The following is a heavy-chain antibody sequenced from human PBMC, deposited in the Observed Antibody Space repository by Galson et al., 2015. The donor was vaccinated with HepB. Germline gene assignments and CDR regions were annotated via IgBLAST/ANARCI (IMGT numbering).Heavy chain of an antibody. V-gene: IGHV3-7*01. J-gene: IGHJ6*02. CDR2: IKQDGSEK. D-gene: IGHD2-2*01. CDR3: ARDRVGLSSSDYYYGMDV. CDR1: GFTFSSYG. Sequence: SLRLSCAASGFTFSSYGMHWVRQAPGKGLEWVANIKQDGSEKYYVDSVKGRFTISRDNAKNSLYLQMNSLRAEDTAVYYCARDRVGLSSSDYYYGMDVWGQGTTVTVSS.